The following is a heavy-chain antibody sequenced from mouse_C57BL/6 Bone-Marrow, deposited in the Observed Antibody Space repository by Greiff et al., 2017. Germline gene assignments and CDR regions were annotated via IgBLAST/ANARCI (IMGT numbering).Heavy chain of an antibody. CDR3: ARGTAFYAMDY. CDR2: IYPGSGST. V-gene: IGHV1-55*01. J-gene: IGHJ4*01. Sequence: QVQLKQPGAELVKPGASVKMSCTASGYTFTSYWITWVKQRPGQGLEWIGDIYPGSGSTNYNEKFKSKATLTVDTSSSTAYMQLSSLTSEDSAVYYCARGTAFYAMDYWGQGTSVTVSA. CDR1: GYTFTSYW. D-gene: IGHD3-3*01.